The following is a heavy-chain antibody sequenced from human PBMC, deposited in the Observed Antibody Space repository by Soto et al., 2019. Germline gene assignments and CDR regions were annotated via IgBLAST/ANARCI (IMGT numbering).Heavy chain of an antibody. CDR2: ISSSSSSYI. Sequence: EVQLVESGGGLVKPGGSLRLSCAASGFTFSSYSMNWVRQAPGKGLEWVSSISSSSSSYIYYADSVKGRFTISRDNAKNSLYLQMNSLRAEDTAVYYCARDHSIVATENFDYWGQGTLVTVSS. D-gene: IGHD5-12*01. CDR3: ARDHSIVATENFDY. J-gene: IGHJ4*02. V-gene: IGHV3-21*01. CDR1: GFTFSSYS.